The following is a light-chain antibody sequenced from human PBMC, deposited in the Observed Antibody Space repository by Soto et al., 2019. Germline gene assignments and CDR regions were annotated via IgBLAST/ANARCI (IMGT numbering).Light chain of an antibody. J-gene: IGLJ2*01. CDR3: SSYKSSSTL. CDR1: SSDVGGYNY. V-gene: IGLV2-14*01. Sequence: QSALTQPASVSGSPGQSITISCTGTSSDVGGYNYVSWYQQHPGKAPKLMIYDVSNRPSEVSNRFSGSKSGNTASLTISGLQAEDEADYYCSSYKSSSTLFGGGTKLTVL. CDR2: DVS.